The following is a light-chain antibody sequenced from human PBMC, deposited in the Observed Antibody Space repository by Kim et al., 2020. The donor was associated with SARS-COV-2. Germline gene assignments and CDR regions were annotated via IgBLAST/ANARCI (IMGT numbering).Light chain of an antibody. CDR1: SSDVGRYGL. CDR2: DVY. Sequence: GQSVTISCTGTSSDVGRYGLVSWYQQFPGKAPKLIIYDVYNRPSAVPDRFSGSKSGNTASLTISGLQTEDEADYYCCSYAGSFSWVFGGGTKVTVL. J-gene: IGLJ3*02. CDR3: CSYAGSFSWV. V-gene: IGLV2-11*01.